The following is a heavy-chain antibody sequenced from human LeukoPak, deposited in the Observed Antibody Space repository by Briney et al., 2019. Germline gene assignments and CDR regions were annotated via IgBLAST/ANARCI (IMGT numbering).Heavy chain of an antibody. CDR3: AREPEEEWLLLDY. V-gene: IGHV3-11*04. J-gene: IGHJ4*02. Sequence: GGSLRLSRAASGDTFSDYYMSWIRQAPGKGLEWVSYISSSGSTIYYADSVKGRFTISRDNARNSLYLQMNSLRAEDTAVYYCAREPEEEWLLLDYWGQGTLVTVSS. D-gene: IGHD3-3*01. CDR2: ISSSGSTI. CDR1: GDTFSDYY.